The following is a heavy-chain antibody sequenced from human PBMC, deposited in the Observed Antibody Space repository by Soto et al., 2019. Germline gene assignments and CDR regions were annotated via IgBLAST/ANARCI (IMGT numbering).Heavy chain of an antibody. D-gene: IGHD2-8*01. CDR1: GFSLTTRPVG. J-gene: IGHJ1*01. Sequence: QITLRESGPTRVTPTQTLTLTCTFSGFSLTTRPVGMAWIRQPPGKALDWLAVIYWDDDKRYRPSLTSRLTVAKDTSHNQVALTMAYMDPVDTATYFCADRGAMNGNWDQGYLYQWGHGTLVTVSS. CDR3: ADRGAMNGNWDQGYLYQ. CDR2: IYWDDDK. V-gene: IGHV2-5*02.